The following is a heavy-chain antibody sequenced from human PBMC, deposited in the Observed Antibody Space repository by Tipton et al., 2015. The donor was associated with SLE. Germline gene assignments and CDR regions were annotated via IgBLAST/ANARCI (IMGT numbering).Heavy chain of an antibody. J-gene: IGHJ4*02. Sequence: SLRLSCAASGFTFSSYSMNWVRQAPGKGLEWVSYISSSSSTIYYADSVKGRFTISRDNAKNSLYLQMNSLRDEDTAVYYCARQRGSGSGWFPFGYWGQGTLVTVSS. D-gene: IGHD6-19*01. CDR2: ISSSSSTI. V-gene: IGHV3-48*02. CDR1: GFTFSSYS. CDR3: ARQRGSGSGWFPFGY.